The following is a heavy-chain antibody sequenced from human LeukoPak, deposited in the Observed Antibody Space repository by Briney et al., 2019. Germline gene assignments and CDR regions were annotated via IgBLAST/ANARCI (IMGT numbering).Heavy chain of an antibody. Sequence: GGSPRLSCAASGFTVSSNYMSWVRQAPGKGLEWVSVIYSGGSTYYADSVKGRFTISRDNSKNTLYLQMNSLRAEDTAVYYCAKYGSSAEFDYWGQGTLVTVSS. V-gene: IGHV3-53*01. J-gene: IGHJ4*02. CDR1: GFTVSSNY. CDR2: IYSGGST. CDR3: AKYGSSAEFDY. D-gene: IGHD2-2*01.